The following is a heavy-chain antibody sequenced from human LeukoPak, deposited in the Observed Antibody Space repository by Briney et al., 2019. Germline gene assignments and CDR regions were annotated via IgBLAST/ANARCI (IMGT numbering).Heavy chain of an antibody. Sequence: GGSLRLSCAASGFTFSSYSMNWVRQAPGKGLEWVSYISSSSSTIYYADSVKGRFTISRDNSKNTLYLQMNSLRAEDTAVYYCAKDAVAGNNYYYYYYMDVWGKGTTVTVSS. CDR1: GFTFSSYS. V-gene: IGHV3-48*01. J-gene: IGHJ6*03. D-gene: IGHD6-19*01. CDR3: AKDAVAGNNYYYYYYMDV. CDR2: ISSSSSTI.